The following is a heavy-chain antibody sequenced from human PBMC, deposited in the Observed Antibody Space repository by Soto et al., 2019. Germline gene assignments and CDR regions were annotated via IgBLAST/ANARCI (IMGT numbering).Heavy chain of an antibody. V-gene: IGHV1-8*01. CDR3: ARVLYSMDV. CDR1: GYTFTSYD. Sequence: GASVKVSCKASGYTFTSYDINWVRQATGQGLEWMGWMNPNSGNTGYAQKFQGRVTMTTDTSTSTAYMELRSLRSDDTAVYYCARVLYSMDVWGQGTTVTVSS. CDR2: MNPNSGNT. J-gene: IGHJ6*03.